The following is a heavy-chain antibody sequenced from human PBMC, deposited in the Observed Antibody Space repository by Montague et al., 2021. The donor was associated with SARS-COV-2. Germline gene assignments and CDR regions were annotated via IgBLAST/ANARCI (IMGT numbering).Heavy chain of an antibody. V-gene: IGHV4-34*01. D-gene: IGHD1-1*01. CDR1: GGSFSDYH. Sequence: SETLSLTCAVSGGSFSDYHWTWFRQSPGEGLEWIVQINYGGSTKYNPSLKSRVTISIDTSKNQFSLKLTSVTAADTAVYYCARGAPGYWGQGTLVTVSS. CDR2: INYGGST. CDR3: ARGAPGY. J-gene: IGHJ4*02.